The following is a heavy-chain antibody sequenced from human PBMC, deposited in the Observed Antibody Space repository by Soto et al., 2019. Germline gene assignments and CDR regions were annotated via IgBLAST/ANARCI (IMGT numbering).Heavy chain of an antibody. D-gene: IGHD3-10*01. Sequence: QVQLQESGPGLVKPSQTLSLTCTVSGGSISSGGYYWSWIRQHPGKGLEWIGYIYYSGSTYYNPSLKSRVTISVATSKNQFSLKLSSVTAADTAVYYCARITMVRGVPLVWGQGTLVTVSS. CDR1: GGSISSGGYY. J-gene: IGHJ4*02. CDR2: IYYSGST. CDR3: ARITMVRGVPLV. V-gene: IGHV4-31*03.